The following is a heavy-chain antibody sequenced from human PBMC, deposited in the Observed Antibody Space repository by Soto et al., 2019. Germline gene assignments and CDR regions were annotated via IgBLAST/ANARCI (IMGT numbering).Heavy chain of an antibody. D-gene: IGHD3-22*01. CDR1: GYTFTGYY. CDR2: INPNSGGT. V-gene: IGHV1-2*04. CDR3: ARGDYYYDSSGYYLTFGY. J-gene: IGHJ4*02. Sequence: ASVKVSCKASGYTFTGYYMHWVRQAPGQGLEWMGWINPNSGGTNYAQKFQGWVTMTRDTSISTAYMELSRLRSDDTAVYYCARGDYYYDSSGYYLTFGYWGQGTLVTVSS.